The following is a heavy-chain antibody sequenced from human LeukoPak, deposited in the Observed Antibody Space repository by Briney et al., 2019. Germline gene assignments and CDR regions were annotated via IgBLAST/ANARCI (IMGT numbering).Heavy chain of an antibody. V-gene: IGHV4-59*11. D-gene: IGHD1-26*01. Sequence: SETLSLTCTVSGGSINAHYWTWIRQPPGKGLEWIGYIYYNGNTNYNPSLKSRVTISVDTSKNQFSLKLSSVTAADTAVYYCARGGVGATLDYWGQGTLVTVSS. J-gene: IGHJ4*02. CDR3: ARGGVGATLDY. CDR1: GGSINAHY. CDR2: IYYNGNT.